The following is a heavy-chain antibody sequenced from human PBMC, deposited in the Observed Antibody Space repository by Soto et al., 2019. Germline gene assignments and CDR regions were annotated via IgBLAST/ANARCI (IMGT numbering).Heavy chain of an antibody. Sequence: EVQLLESGGGLVQPGGSLRLSCAASRFTFTTYAMSWVRQAPGKGLEWVAAISVSGDTTYYADSVNGRFTISRDNSKNTLYLQMNSLRAEDTAVYYCANNMRGGNYPTSAPVDVWGQGTTVTVSS. V-gene: IGHV3-23*01. CDR3: ANNMRGGNYPTSAPVDV. CDR2: ISVSGDTT. D-gene: IGHD3-10*01. CDR1: RFTFTTYA. J-gene: IGHJ6*02.